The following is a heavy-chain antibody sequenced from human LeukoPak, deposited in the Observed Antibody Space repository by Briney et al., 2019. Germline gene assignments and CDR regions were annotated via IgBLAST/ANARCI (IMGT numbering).Heavy chain of an antibody. CDR3: ARGARPRITMVRGVIVHPTYFDY. V-gene: IGHV4-34*01. D-gene: IGHD3-10*01. Sequence: SETLSLTCVVYGGSFSGYYWSWIRQPPGKGLEWIGEINHSGSTNYNPSLKSRVTISVDTSKNQFSLKLSSVTAADTAVYYCARGARPRITMVRGVIVHPTYFDYWGQGTLVTVSS. CDR2: INHSGST. J-gene: IGHJ4*02. CDR1: GGSFSGYY.